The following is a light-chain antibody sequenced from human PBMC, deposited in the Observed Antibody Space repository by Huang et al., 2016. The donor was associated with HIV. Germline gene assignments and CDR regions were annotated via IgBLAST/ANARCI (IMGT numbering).Light chain of an antibody. J-gene: IGKJ4*01. Sequence: DIQMTQSPSSLSASVGDRVTITCRASQSISRDLNWYQQKPGKAPKRLIYAASSLQSGVPSRFSGSGSGTDFTLTISSLQPEDFATYYCQQSYSTPPTFGGGTKVEIK. CDR3: QQSYSTPPT. CDR1: QSISRD. V-gene: IGKV1-39*01. CDR2: AAS.